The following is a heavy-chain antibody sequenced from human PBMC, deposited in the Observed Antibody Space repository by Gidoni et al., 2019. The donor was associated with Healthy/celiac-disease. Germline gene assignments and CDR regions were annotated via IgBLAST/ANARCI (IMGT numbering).Heavy chain of an antibody. D-gene: IGHD2-21*01. Sequence: QVQRQESEPGLVKPSQKQSLTCTVSGGYISGGGYYWSWIRQHPGKGLEWIGYIYYGGSTYYHPSLKSRVTISVDTSKNQFSLKLSSVTAADTAVYYCASQTGHLFPAFDYWGQGTLVTVSS. CDR3: ASQTGHLFPAFDY. CDR1: GGYISGGGYY. J-gene: IGHJ4*02. CDR2: IYYGGST. V-gene: IGHV4-31*03.